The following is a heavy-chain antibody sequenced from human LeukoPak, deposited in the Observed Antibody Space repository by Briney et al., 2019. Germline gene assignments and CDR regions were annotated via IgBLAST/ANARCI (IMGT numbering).Heavy chain of an antibody. J-gene: IGHJ6*02. V-gene: IGHV3-21*01. Sequence: AGGSLRLSCAASGFTFSSYSMNWVRQAPGKGLEWVSSISSSSSYIYYADSVKGRFTISRDNAKNSLYLQMNSLRAEDTAVYYCASGGYCSSTSCYTYYYGMDVWGQGTTVTVSS. D-gene: IGHD2-2*02. CDR3: ASGGYCSSTSCYTYYYGMDV. CDR2: ISSSSSYI. CDR1: GFTFSSYS.